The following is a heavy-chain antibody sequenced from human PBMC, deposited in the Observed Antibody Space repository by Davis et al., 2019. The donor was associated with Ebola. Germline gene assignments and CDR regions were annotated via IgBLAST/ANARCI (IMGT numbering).Heavy chain of an antibody. J-gene: IGHJ6*02. V-gene: IGHV3-7*03. CDR3: ARGSRNIDV. CDR2: IKEDGSEK. CDR1: GFTFSSYW. Sequence: GESLKISCAASGFTFSSYWMSWVRQAPGKGLEWVAKIKEDGSEKLEVDSVKGRFTISRDNAKDSLYLQMNSLRAEDTAVYYCARGSRNIDVWGQGTTVTVSS.